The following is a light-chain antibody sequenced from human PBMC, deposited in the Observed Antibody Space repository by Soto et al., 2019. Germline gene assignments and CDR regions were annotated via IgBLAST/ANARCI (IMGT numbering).Light chain of an antibody. CDR1: QSISSN. V-gene: IGKV3-15*01. J-gene: IGKJ5*01. Sequence: DIVFTQSPGTLSLSPGERATLSCRASQSISSNLAWYQQKPGQAPRLLIYAASTRATGIPARFSGSGSGTEFTLTISTLQSEDFAVYYCQQYNNGPQITFGQGTRLEI. CDR2: AAS. CDR3: QQYNNGPQIT.